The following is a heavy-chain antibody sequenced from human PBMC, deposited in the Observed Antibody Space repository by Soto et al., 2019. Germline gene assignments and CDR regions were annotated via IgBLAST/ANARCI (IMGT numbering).Heavy chain of an antibody. Sequence: ASVKVSCKTSGYTFTAYYMHWLRQAPGHGLEWLGWTGPRTGGAKYSHKFQGRVSVTRNTSITTAYMELTGLSTDDTAVYYCARSSGSYSKWFDSWGQGTLVTVSS. J-gene: IGHJ5*01. CDR2: TGPRTGGA. D-gene: IGHD3-10*01. V-gene: IGHV1-2*02. CDR1: GYTFTAYY. CDR3: ARSSGSYSKWFDS.